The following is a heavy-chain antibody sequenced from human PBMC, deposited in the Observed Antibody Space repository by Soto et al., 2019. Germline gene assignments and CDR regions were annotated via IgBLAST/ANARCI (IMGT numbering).Heavy chain of an antibody. CDR1: GGTFRTYA. CDR2: IIPIFGTV. Sequence: QVQLLQSGAEVKKPGSSVRVSCEASGGTFRTYAISWVRQAPGQGLEWMGEIIPIFGTVNYAQKFQGRVTITADESTTTVYMDLRSLRSEDTAVYYCAKGAVAGTPTSYYYYGMDVWGQGTTDTVSS. D-gene: IGHD6-19*01. CDR3: AKGAVAGTPTSYYYYGMDV. J-gene: IGHJ6*02. V-gene: IGHV1-69*12.